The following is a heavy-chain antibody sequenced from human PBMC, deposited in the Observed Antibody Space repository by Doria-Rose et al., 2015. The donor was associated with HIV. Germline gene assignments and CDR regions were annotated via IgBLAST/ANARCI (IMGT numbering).Heavy chain of an antibody. D-gene: IGHD6-13*01. Sequence: QVQLVQSGPVLVKPAETLTLTCTVSGVSLSSPGMGVSWIRQPPGKALGWLANIFSDDERSYKTSLKSRLTISRGTSKSQVVLTRTDMDPVDTATYYCARIKSSRWYHKYYFDFWGQGTLVIVSA. V-gene: IGHV2-26*01. J-gene: IGHJ4*02. CDR1: GVSLSSPGMG. CDR2: IFSDDER. CDR3: ARIKSSRWYHKYYFDF.